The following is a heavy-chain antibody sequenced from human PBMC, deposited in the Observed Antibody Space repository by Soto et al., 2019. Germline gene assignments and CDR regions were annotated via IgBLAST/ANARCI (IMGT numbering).Heavy chain of an antibody. CDR2: ITGSGDYT. J-gene: IGHJ3*01. V-gene: IGHV3-23*01. D-gene: IGHD4-17*01. Sequence: EVQMLESGGGLVQPGGSLRLSCAASGFTFSSYALTWVRQAPGKGLEWVSSITGSGDYTRYTDSVKGRFTITRDNAKNPLFLQMKSLRADDTAIYDCGKDPNGDFFGAFDFWGQGTMVTVSS. CDR1: GFTFSSYA. CDR3: GKDPNGDFFGAFDF.